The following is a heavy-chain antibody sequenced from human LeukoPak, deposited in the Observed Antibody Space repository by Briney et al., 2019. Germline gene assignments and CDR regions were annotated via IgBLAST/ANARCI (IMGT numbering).Heavy chain of an antibody. V-gene: IGHV3-7*03. Sequence: GESLRLSCAASGFTFTTYWMSWVRQAPGKGLEWVAKIKQDGSDKYYADSVKGRFTISRDNAKNSLYLQMNSLRAEDTALYYCARGEDSGFDFQDHWGQGTLVTVSS. D-gene: IGHD5-12*01. J-gene: IGHJ4*02. CDR2: IKQDGSDK. CDR3: ARGEDSGFDFQDH. CDR1: GFTFTTYW.